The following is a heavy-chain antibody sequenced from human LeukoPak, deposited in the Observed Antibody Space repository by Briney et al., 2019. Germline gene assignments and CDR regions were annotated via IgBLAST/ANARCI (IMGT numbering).Heavy chain of an antibody. D-gene: IGHD1-26*01. V-gene: IGHV4-59*01. CDR3: ARAASGSYYEVNY. J-gene: IGHJ4*02. CDR2: IYYSGST. CDR1: GGSISSYH. Sequence: SETLSLTCTVSGGSISSYHWSWIRQPPGKGLEWIGYIYYSGSTNYNPSLKSRVTISVDTSKNQFSLKLSSVTAADTAVYYCARAASGSYYEVNYWGQGTLVTVSS.